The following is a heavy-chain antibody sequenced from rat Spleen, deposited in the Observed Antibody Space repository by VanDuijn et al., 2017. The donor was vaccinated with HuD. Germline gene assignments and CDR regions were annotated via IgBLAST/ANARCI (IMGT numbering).Heavy chain of an antibody. V-gene: IGHV5-20*01. CDR3: ASPRDYGGVN. J-gene: IGHJ2*01. CDR2: ISYDGGGS. CDR1: GFTFSDYY. D-gene: IGHD1-11*01. Sequence: EVQLAESGGGLVQPGRSLKLSCAASGFTFSDYYMAWVRQAPTKGLEWVASISYDGGGSYYRDSVKGRFTISRDNAKSSLYLQMDSLRSEDTATDYCASPRDYGGVNWGQGVMVTVSS.